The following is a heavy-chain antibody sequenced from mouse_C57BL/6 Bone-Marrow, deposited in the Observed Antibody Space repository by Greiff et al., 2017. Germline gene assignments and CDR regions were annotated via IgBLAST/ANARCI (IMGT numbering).Heavy chain of an antibody. J-gene: IGHJ3*01. CDR2: ISSGGSYT. CDR1: GFTFSSYG. Sequence: EVKLVASGGDLVKPGGSLKLSCAASGFTFSSYGMSWVRQTPDKRLEWVATISSGGSYTYYPASVKGRFTISRDNAKNTLYLQMSSLKSEDTAMYYCARHRFAYWGQGTLVTVSA. V-gene: IGHV5-6*01. CDR3: ARHRFAY.